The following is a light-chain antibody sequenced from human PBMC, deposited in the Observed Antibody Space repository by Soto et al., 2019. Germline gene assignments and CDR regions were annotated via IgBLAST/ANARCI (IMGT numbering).Light chain of an antibody. CDR1: QSISSS. CDR2: GAS. Sequence: DIQMSQSPSSLSASVGDRVTITCRASQSISSSLNWYQQKPGKAPKVLIFGASSLQSGVPSRFSGSGSGTDFTLTISNLQPEDFATYYCQQSYSAPLTFGGGTKVEIK. J-gene: IGKJ4*01. V-gene: IGKV1-39*01. CDR3: QQSYSAPLT.